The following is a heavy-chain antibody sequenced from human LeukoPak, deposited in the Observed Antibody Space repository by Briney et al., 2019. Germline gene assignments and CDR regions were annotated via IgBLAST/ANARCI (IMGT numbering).Heavy chain of an antibody. V-gene: IGHV3-21*01. CDR1: GFTFSSYS. Sequence: GGSLRLSCAASGFTFSSYSMNWVRQAPGKGLEWVSSISSSSSYIYYADSVKGRFTIPRGNAKNSLYLQMNSLRAEDTAVYYCARGYVGSWPLWGQGTLVTVSS. CDR2: ISSSSSYI. D-gene: IGHD6-13*01. CDR3: ARGYVGSWPL. J-gene: IGHJ4*02.